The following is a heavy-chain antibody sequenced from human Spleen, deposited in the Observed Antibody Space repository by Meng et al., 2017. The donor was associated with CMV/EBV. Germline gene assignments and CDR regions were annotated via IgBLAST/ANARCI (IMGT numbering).Heavy chain of an antibody. CDR1: GYTFTSYY. CDR2: ISAYNGNT. D-gene: IGHD2-2*01. V-gene: IGHV1-18*04. J-gene: IGHJ6*02. Sequence: ASVKVSCKASGYTFTSYYMHWVRQAPGQGLEWMGGISAYNGNTNYAQKLQGRVTMTTDTSTSTAYMELRSLRSDDTAVYYCARVQDIVVVPAATDYYYYGMDVWGQGTTVTVSS. CDR3: ARVQDIVVVPAATDYYYYGMDV.